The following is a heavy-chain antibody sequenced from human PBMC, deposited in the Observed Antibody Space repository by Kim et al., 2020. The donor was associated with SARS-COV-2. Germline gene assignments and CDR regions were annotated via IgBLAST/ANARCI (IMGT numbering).Heavy chain of an antibody. CDR2: ISWNSGSI. CDR1: GFTFDDYA. CDR3: AKDKYSNYPRGNWFDP. V-gene: IGHV3-9*01. Sequence: GGSLRLSCAASGFTFDDYAMHWVRQAPGKGLEWVSGISWNSGSIGYADSVKGRFTISRDNAKNSLYLQMNSLRAEDTALYYCAKDKYSNYPRGNWFDPWGQGTLVTVSS. J-gene: IGHJ5*02. D-gene: IGHD4-4*01.